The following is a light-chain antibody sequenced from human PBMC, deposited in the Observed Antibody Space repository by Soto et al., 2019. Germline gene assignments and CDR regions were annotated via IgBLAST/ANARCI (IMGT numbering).Light chain of an antibody. V-gene: IGKV1-39*01. CDR3: QQSYSTPIT. J-gene: IGKJ5*01. Sequence: DIQMTQSPSSLSASVGDRVTITCRASQSISSYLNWYQQKPGKAPKLLIYAASSFQSGVPSRFSGSASCTYFTLTITTLQPEDFATYYFQQSYSTPITFGQVTRLEMK. CDR1: QSISSY. CDR2: AAS.